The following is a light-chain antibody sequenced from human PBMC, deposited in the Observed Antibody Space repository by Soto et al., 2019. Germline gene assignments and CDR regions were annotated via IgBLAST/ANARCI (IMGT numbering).Light chain of an antibody. CDR3: QQYGNSPRVT. J-gene: IGKJ5*01. CDR1: HSISSSQ. Sequence: TVLPQSTGTFSFSPAERSNLYLRSIHSISSSQLAWYQQKPGQAPRLFIYGASSRATGIPDRFSGSGSGTDFTLTIRRLEPEDFALYYCQQYGNSPRVTCGKGPRREIK. V-gene: IGKV3-20*01. CDR2: GAS.